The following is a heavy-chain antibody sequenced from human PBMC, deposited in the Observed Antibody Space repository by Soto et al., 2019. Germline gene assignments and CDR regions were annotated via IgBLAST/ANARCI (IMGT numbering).Heavy chain of an antibody. CDR3: ERIRGEQQGNNAVDS. V-gene: IGHV1-69*06. Sequence: SAKVSCQSSVGTSSRSAMSFVRQAPGQGLEWMGGIIPIFGTANYAQKFQGRVTITADKSTSTAYMELSRLRSEDTAVYYCERIRGEQQGNNAVDSWGQRSMGTVS. CDR2: IIPIFGTA. J-gene: IGHJ3*02. CDR1: VGTSSRSA. D-gene: IGHD6-13*01.